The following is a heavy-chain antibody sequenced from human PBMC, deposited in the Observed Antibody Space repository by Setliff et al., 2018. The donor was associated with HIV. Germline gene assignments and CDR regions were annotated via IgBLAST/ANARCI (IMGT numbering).Heavy chain of an antibody. V-gene: IGHV4-59*01. Sequence: SETLSLTCTVSGGSISSYYWSWIRQPPGKGLEWIGYIYYSGSTNYNPSLKSRVTVSVDTSKDQFSLKLTSVTAADTAVYYCARGRPDDSVGFGYWGQGTLVTVSS. J-gene: IGHJ4*02. CDR2: IYYSGST. D-gene: IGHD3-22*01. CDR3: ARGRPDDSVGFGY. CDR1: GGSISSYY.